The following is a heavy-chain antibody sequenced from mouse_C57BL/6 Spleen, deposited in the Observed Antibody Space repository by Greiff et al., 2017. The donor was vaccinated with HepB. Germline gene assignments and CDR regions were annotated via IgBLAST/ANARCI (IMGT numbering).Heavy chain of an antibody. J-gene: IGHJ2*01. CDR1: GFTFSDYG. CDR2: ISSGSSTI. D-gene: IGHD2-3*01. CDR3: ARPGGDGYHFDY. V-gene: IGHV5-17*01. Sequence: EVQLQESGGGLVKPGGSLKLSCAASGFTFSDYGMHWVRQAPEKGLEWVAYISSGSSTIYYADTVKGRFTISRDNAKNTLFLQMTSLRSEDTAMYYCARPGGDGYHFDYWGQGTTLTVSS.